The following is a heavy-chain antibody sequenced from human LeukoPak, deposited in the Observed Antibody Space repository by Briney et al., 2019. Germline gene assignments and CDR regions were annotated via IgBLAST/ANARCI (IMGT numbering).Heavy chain of an antibody. J-gene: IGHJ4*02. CDR3: ARLHPLYCSSTSCPLFYFDY. D-gene: IGHD2-2*01. V-gene: IGHV1-46*01. Sequence: ASVKVSCKASGYTFTSYYMHWVRQAPGQGLEWMGIINPSGGSTSYAQKFQGRVTMTRDTSISTAYMELSRLRSDDTAVYYCARLHPLYCSSTSCPLFYFDYWGQGTLVTVSS. CDR2: INPSGGST. CDR1: GYTFTSYY.